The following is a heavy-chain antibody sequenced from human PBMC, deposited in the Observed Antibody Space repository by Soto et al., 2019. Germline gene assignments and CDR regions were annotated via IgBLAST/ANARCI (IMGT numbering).Heavy chain of an antibody. D-gene: IGHD3-22*01. CDR3: ARYDSSGYYIDY. V-gene: IGHV4-34*01. Sequence: SATLSLTCALNDASFDGHYWTWFRQPPGKGLEWIGEINHSGSTNYNPSLKSRVTISVDTSKNQFSLKLSSVTAADTAVYYCARYDSSGYYIDYWGQGTLVTVS. J-gene: IGHJ4*02. CDR2: INHSGST. CDR1: DASFDGHY.